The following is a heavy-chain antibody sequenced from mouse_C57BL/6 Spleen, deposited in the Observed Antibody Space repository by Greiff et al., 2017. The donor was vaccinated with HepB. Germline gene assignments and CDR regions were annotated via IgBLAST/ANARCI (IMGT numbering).Heavy chain of an antibody. CDR2: IYPGSGST. CDR1: GYTFTSYW. V-gene: IGHV1-55*01. D-gene: IGHD1-1*01. Sequence: VQLQQPGAELVKPGASVKMSCKASGYTFTSYWITWVKQRPGQGLEWIGDIYPGSGSTNYNEKFKSKATLTVDTSSSTAYMQLSSLTSEDSAVYYCARRDYGSPYYAMDYWGQGTSVTVSS. J-gene: IGHJ4*01. CDR3: ARRDYGSPYYAMDY.